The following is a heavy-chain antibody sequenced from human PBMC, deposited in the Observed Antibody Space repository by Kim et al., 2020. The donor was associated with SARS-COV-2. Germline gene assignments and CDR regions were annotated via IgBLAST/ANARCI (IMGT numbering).Heavy chain of an antibody. J-gene: IGHJ4*02. Sequence: SVKVSCKASGGSFSNSAISWVRQAPGQGLEWMGGIIPPFDTATYAQKFQARVTITADESRRTAYMELRNLKSGDTAVYYCATDLGVGAADWGEGTLVTVST. D-gene: IGHD1-26*01. CDR3: ATDLGVGAAD. V-gene: IGHV1-69*13. CDR2: IIPPFDTA. CDR1: GGSFSNSA.